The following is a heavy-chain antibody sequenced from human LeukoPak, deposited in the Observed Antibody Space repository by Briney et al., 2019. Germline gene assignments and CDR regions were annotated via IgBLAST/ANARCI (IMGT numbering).Heavy chain of an antibody. J-gene: IGHJ4*02. D-gene: IGHD2-21*02. CDR3: ARGGRVVVTAHFDY. CDR2: INSDGSST. V-gene: IGHV3-74*01. CDR1: GFTFSSYW. Sequence: GGSLRLSCAASGFTFSSYWMHWVRQAPGKGLVWVSRINSDGSSTNYADSVKGRFTISRDNAKNTLYLQMNSLRAEDTAVYYCARGGRVVVTAHFDYWGQGTLVTVSS.